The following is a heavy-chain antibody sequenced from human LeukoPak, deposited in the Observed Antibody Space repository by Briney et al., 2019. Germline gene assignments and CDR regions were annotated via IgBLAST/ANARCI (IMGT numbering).Heavy chain of an antibody. D-gene: IGHD3-10*01. Sequence: GGSLRLSCAASGFTFSNAWMSWDRQAPGKGLEWVGRIKSKTDGGTTDYAAPVKGRFTISRDDSKNTLYLQMNSLKTEDTAVYYCTTRITMVRGVTMFDYWGQGTLVTVSS. CDR2: IKSKTDGGTT. J-gene: IGHJ4*02. CDR1: GFTFSNAW. CDR3: TTRITMVRGVTMFDY. V-gene: IGHV3-15*01.